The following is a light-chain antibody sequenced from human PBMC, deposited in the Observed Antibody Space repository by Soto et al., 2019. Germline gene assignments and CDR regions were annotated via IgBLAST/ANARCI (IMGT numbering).Light chain of an antibody. Sequence: QSALTQPPSVSAAPGQKVTISCSGSNSNIGNSYVSWYQQLPGTAPKLLIYDNNKRPSGIPDRFSGSKSGTSATLGITGLQTGDEADYYCGTWDSSLSGVVFGGGTKLTVL. CDR1: NSNIGNSY. J-gene: IGLJ2*01. V-gene: IGLV1-51*01. CDR2: DNN. CDR3: GTWDSSLSGVV.